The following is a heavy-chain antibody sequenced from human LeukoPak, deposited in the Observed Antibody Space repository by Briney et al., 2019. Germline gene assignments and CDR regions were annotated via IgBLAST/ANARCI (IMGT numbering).Heavy chain of an antibody. V-gene: IGHV1-69*06. CDR2: IIPIFGTA. CDR1: GGIFSSYA. D-gene: IGHD2-15*01. J-gene: IGHJ4*02. Sequence: GSSVKVSCKAPGGIFSSYAISWVRQAPGQGLEWMGGIIPIFGTANYAQKFQGRVTITADKSTSTAYMELSSLRSEDTAVYYCAREGSSWYGNYFDYWGQGTLVTVSS. CDR3: AREGSSWYGNYFDY.